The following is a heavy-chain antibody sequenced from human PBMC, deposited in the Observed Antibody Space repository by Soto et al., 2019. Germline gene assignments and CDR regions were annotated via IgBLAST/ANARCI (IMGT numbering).Heavy chain of an antibody. J-gene: IGHJ4*02. CDR2: ISGSGGST. CDR1: GFTFSSYA. V-gene: IGHV3-23*01. Sequence: EVQLLESGGGLVQPGGSLRLSCTASGFTFSSYAMSWVRQAPGKGLEWVSAISGSGGSTYYADSVKGRFTISRNNSKNTLYLQMNSLRAEDTAVYYCAKDRHTYYDFWSGYQPFDYWGQGTLVTVSS. CDR3: AKDRHTYYDFWSGYQPFDY. D-gene: IGHD3-3*01.